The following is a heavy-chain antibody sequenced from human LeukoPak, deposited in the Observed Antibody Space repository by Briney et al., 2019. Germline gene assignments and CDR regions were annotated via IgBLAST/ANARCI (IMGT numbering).Heavy chain of an antibody. CDR2: IYYSGST. Sequence: PSETLSLTCTVSGGSISSGGYYWSWIRQHPGKGLGWIGYIYYSGSTYSNPSLKSRVTISVDTSKNQFSLKLSSVTAADTAVYYCAREVSSGWFLDYWGQGTLVTVSS. V-gene: IGHV4-31*03. CDR3: AREVSSGWFLDY. CDR1: GGSISSGGYY. D-gene: IGHD6-19*01. J-gene: IGHJ4*02.